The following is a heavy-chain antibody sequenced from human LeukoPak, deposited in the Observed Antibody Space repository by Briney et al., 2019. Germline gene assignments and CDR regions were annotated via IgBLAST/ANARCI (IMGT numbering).Heavy chain of an antibody. J-gene: IGHJ4*02. CDR3: ATQRRIVATSYFDY. CDR2: IYYSGST. CDR1: GGSISSYY. D-gene: IGHD5-12*01. V-gene: IGHV4-59*01. Sequence: SESLSLTCTVSGGSISSYYWSWVRQPPGKGLGWNGYIYYSGSTNYNPSLKSRVTISVDTSKNQFSLKLSSVTAADTAVYYCATQRRIVATSYFDYWGQGTLVTVSS.